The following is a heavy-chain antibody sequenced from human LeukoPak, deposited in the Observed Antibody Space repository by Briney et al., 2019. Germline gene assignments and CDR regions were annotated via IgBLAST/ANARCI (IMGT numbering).Heavy chain of an antibody. V-gene: IGHV3-23*01. CDR2: ISGSGDNT. Sequence: GGSLRLSCTASAFTFSRYAMSWVRQAPGKGLEWVSAISGSGDNTYYADSVKGRFTISRDNSKNTLYLQMNSLGAEDTALYFCAKDQGIDFGDQLHYWGGGTLVTVSS. CDR1: AFTFSRYA. D-gene: IGHD4-17*01. CDR3: AKDQGIDFGDQLHY. J-gene: IGHJ4*02.